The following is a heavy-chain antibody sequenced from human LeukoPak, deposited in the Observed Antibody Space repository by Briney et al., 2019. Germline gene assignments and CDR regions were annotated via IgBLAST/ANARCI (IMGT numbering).Heavy chain of an antibody. CDR1: GYTFTSYG. V-gene: IGHV1-18*01. Sequence: ASVKVSCKASGYTFTSYGISWVRQAPGQGLEWMGWISAYNGNTNYAQKLQGRVTMTTDTSTSTAYMELSRLRSDDTAVYYCAGGYSYGYYDYWGQGTLVTVSS. CDR2: ISAYNGNT. J-gene: IGHJ4*02. D-gene: IGHD5-18*01. CDR3: AGGYSYGYYDY.